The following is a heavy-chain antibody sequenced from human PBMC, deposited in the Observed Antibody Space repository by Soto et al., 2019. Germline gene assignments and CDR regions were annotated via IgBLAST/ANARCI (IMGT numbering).Heavy chain of an antibody. Sequence: SETLSLTCAVYGGSFSGYYWSWIRQPPGKGLEWIGEINHSGSTNYNPSPKSRVTISVDTSKNQFSLKLSSVTAADTAVYYCARGGSRYGRLLTTTHFDYWGQGTLVTVYS. CDR2: INHSGST. D-gene: IGHD1-1*01. V-gene: IGHV4-34*01. J-gene: IGHJ4*02. CDR3: ARGGSRYGRLLTTTHFDY. CDR1: GGSFSGYY.